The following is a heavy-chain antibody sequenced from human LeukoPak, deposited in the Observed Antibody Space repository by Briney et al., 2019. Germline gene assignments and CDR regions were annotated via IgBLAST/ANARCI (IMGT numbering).Heavy chain of an antibody. Sequence: SETLSLTCTVTGYSIISGDYWGWIRQPPGKGLEWIGTIHHSGGTDYNPSLKSRVTISVDTSKNQFSLKLSSVTAADTAVYYCARVEAITMVRPSNRYYYYYMDVWGKGTTVTISS. J-gene: IGHJ6*03. CDR3: ARVEAITMVRPSNRYYYYYMDV. CDR2: IHHSGGT. CDR1: GYSIISGDY. D-gene: IGHD3-10*01. V-gene: IGHV4-38-2*02.